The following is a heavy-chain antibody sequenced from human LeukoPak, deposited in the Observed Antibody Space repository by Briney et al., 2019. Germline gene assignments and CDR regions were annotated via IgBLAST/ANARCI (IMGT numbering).Heavy chain of an antibody. CDR1: GFTFSSYD. J-gene: IGHJ4*02. Sequence: PGGSLRLSCAASGFTFSSYDMHWVRQATGKGLEWVSAIGTAGDTYYPGSVKGRFTISRENAKNSLYLQMNSLRAGDTAVYYCARAVSGWYDVGDYFDYWGQGTLVTVSS. CDR2: IGTAGDT. D-gene: IGHD6-19*01. CDR3: ARAVSGWYDVGDYFDY. V-gene: IGHV3-13*01.